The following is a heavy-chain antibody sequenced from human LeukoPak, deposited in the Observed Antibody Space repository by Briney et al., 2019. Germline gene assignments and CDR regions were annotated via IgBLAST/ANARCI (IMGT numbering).Heavy chain of an antibody. CDR1: GGSISSYY. CDR2: IYYSGST. Sequence: PSETLSLTCTVSGGSISSYYWSWIRQPPGKGLEWIGYIYYSGSTNYNPSLKSRVTISVDTSKNQFSLKLSSVTAADTAVYYCARRDYYDSSGYGYWGQGTLVTVPS. D-gene: IGHD3-22*01. J-gene: IGHJ4*02. V-gene: IGHV4-59*08. CDR3: ARRDYYDSSGYGY.